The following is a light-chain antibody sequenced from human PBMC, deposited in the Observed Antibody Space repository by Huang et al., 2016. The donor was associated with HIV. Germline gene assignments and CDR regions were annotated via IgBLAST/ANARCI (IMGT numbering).Light chain of an antibody. J-gene: IGKJ3*01. CDR1: QSIGRD. V-gene: IGKV3-15*01. Sequence: EIVMTQSPAILSASLGERVTLSCKASQSIGRDLAWYQQKPGQAPRLLLYGTSTRAPGVPARFSGSGSWTDFTLTISRLESEDFAVYFCQKYDTWPFTFGPGAKVDIK. CDR2: GTS. CDR3: QKYDTWPFT.